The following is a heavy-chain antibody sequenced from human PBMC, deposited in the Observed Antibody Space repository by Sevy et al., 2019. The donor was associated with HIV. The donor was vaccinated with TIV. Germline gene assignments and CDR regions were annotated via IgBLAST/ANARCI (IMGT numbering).Heavy chain of an antibody. J-gene: IGHJ4*02. V-gene: IGHV3-30*18. CDR2: ISYDGSNK. D-gene: IGHD3-10*01. CDR3: AKGYYGSGNSDYFDH. CDR1: RFTFSDYG. Sequence: GGSLRLSCAASRFTFSDYGMRWVRQAPGKGLEWVAIISYDGSNKYYADSVKDRLTISRDNSKNTLYLQINNLRADETAVYYCAKGYYGSGNSDYFDHWGQGTLVTVSS.